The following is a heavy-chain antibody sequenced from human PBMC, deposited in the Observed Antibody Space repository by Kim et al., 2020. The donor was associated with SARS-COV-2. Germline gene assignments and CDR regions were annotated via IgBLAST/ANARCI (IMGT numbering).Heavy chain of an antibody. Sequence: ASVKVSCKASGYTFTGYYMHWVRQAPGQGLEWMGRINPNSGGTNYAQKFQGRVTMTRDTSISTAYMELSRLRSDDTVVYYCARGSPWISDYYYGMDVWGQGTTVTVSS. CDR1: GYTFTGYY. CDR3: ARGSPWISDYYYGMDV. J-gene: IGHJ6*02. D-gene: IGHD5-12*01. V-gene: IGHV1-2*05. CDR2: INPNSGGT.